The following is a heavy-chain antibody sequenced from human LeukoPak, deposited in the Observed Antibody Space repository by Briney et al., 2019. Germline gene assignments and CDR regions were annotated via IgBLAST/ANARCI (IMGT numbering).Heavy chain of an antibody. CDR1: GGSISSYY. CDR3: ARRGRYYYDSSGYYFYFDY. V-gene: IGHV4-59*01. CDR2: IYYSGST. Sequence: PSETLSLTCTVSGGSISSYYWSWIRQPPEKGLEWIGYIYYSGSTNYNPSLKSRVTISVDTSKNQFSLKLSSVTAADTAVYYCARRGRYYYDSSGYYFYFDYWGQGTLVTVSS. J-gene: IGHJ4*02. D-gene: IGHD3-22*01.